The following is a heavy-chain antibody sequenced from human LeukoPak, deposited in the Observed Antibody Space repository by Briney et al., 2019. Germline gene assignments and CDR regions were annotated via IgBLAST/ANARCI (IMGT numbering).Heavy chain of an antibody. V-gene: IGHV1-18*01. CDR2: ISAYNGNT. Sequence: ASVKVSCKVSGYTLTELSMHWVRQAPGQGLEWMGWISAYNGNTNYAQKLQGRVTMTTDTSTSTAYMELRSLRSDDTAVYYCARDLGTVAGNYYYYGMDVWGQGTTVTVSS. D-gene: IGHD6-19*01. CDR1: GYTLTELS. CDR3: ARDLGTVAGNYYYYGMDV. J-gene: IGHJ6*02.